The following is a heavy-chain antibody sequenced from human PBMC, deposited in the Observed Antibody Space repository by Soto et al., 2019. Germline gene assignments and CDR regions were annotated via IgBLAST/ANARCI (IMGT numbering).Heavy chain of an antibody. D-gene: IGHD3-10*01. J-gene: IGHJ6*02. CDR2: IIPIFGTA. V-gene: IGHV1-69*01. CDR3: ARDRPYYYGSGSNYYYYGMDV. CDR1: GGTFSSYA. Sequence: QVQLVQSGAEVKKPGSSVKVSCKASGGTFSSYAISWVRQAPGQGLEWMGGIIPIFGTANYAQKFQGRVTITADESTSTAYMELSSLRSEDTAVYYYARDRPYYYGSGSNYYYYGMDVWGQGTTVTVSS.